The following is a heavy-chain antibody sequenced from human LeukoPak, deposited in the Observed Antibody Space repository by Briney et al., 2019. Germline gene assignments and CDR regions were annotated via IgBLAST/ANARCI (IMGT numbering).Heavy chain of an antibody. Sequence: GGSLRVSCAASGFTFSSYGMHWVRQAPGKGLEWVAVIWYDGSNEYHADSVKGRFTISRDNSKNTLYLQMNSLRAEDTAVYYCARDPSRGKYGSGPHTDAFDIWGQGTMVTVSS. CDR1: GFTFSSYG. J-gene: IGHJ3*02. V-gene: IGHV3-33*01. CDR3: ARDPSRGKYGSGPHTDAFDI. D-gene: IGHD3-10*01. CDR2: IWYDGSNE.